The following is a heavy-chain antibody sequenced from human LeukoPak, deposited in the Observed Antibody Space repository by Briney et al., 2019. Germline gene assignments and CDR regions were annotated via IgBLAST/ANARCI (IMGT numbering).Heavy chain of an antibody. D-gene: IGHD1-26*01. CDR3: VTTWGAHYWYFDL. J-gene: IGHJ2*01. Sequence: GGSLRLSCSAFGYTFSNYAMHWVRQAPGKGLDWVAFIRYDGSDSYYTDSVKGRFTISRDNAKNSLYLQMNSLRAEDTAVYYCVTTWGAHYWYFDLWGRGALVTVSS. CDR1: GYTFSNYA. CDR2: IRYDGSDS. V-gene: IGHV3-30*02.